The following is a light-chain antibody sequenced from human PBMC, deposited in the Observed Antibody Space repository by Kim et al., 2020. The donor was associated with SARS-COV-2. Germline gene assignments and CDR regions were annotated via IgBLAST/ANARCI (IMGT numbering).Light chain of an antibody. Sequence: DTVVTQSPATLSLSPGDRATLSCRTSDNVNTYLAWYQQKPGQAPRLLIYDASSRATGIPARFSGSGSGTDFTLTISSLEPEDFAVYYCQHRSNWHTGFAFGQGTRLEIK. CDR1: DNVNTY. V-gene: IGKV3-11*01. CDR3: QHRSNWHTGFA. J-gene: IGKJ5*01. CDR2: DAS.